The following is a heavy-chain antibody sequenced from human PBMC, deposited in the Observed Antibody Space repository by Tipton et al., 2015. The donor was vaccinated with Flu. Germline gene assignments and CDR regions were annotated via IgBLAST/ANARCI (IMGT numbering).Heavy chain of an antibody. D-gene: IGHD5-12*01. V-gene: IGHV4-4*07. CDR2: ISTSGST. J-gene: IGHJ3*02. Sequence: GLVKPSETLSLTCTVSGGSISTSYWSWIRQPAGKGLEWIGRISTSGSTNYNASLESRVTLSRDTSKNHISLRLTSATAADTALYYCARDLRGYSGYTGGDAFDMWGRGIMVFVPS. CDR1: GGSISTSY. CDR3: ARDLRGYSGYTGGDAFDM.